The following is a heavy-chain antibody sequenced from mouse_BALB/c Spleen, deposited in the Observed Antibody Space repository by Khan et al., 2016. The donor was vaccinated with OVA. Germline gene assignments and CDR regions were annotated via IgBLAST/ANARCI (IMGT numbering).Heavy chain of an antibody. D-gene: IGHD1-3*01. CDR1: GYSITSGYF. V-gene: IGHV3-6*02. J-gene: IGHJ3*01. CDR3: ARGGSSVPAWFAY. CDR2: IRYDGDS. Sequence: EVQLQESGPGLVKPSQSLSLTCSVTGYSITSGYFWNWIRQFPGNNLEWLGYIRYDGDSNYNPSLQNRISITRDTSKNQFFLKLNSVPPGDTATYYCARGGSSVPAWFAYWGRGTLVTVSA.